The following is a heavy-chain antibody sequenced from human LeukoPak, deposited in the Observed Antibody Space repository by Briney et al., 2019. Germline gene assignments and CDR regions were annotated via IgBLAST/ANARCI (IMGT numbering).Heavy chain of an antibody. Sequence: GGSLSLSCAASGFTFSSYGMHWVRQTPGKGLERVAVISYDGSNKYYADSVKGRFTISRDNSKNTLYLQMNSLRAEDTAVYYCAKLSGSYTGRFDYWGQGTLVTVSS. V-gene: IGHV3-30*18. CDR3: AKLSGSYTGRFDY. CDR1: GFTFSSYG. D-gene: IGHD1-26*01. J-gene: IGHJ4*02. CDR2: ISYDGSNK.